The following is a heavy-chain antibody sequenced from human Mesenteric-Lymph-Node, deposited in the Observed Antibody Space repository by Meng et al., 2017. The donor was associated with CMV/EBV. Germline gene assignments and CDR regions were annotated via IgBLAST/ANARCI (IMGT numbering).Heavy chain of an antibody. D-gene: IGHD2-2*01. Sequence: GESLKISCAASGFMFSDYYMSWIRQPPGKGLEWVAFISWDGGYTKNADSVKGRFTVSRDSSKGSVYLQMSNLRIEDTALYFCAKSNEGRYCGSTSCRRYFDYWGQGALVTVSS. CDR3: AKSNEGRYCGSTSCRRYFDY. V-gene: IGHV3-43*01. CDR2: ISWDGGYT. CDR1: GFMFSDYY. J-gene: IGHJ4*02.